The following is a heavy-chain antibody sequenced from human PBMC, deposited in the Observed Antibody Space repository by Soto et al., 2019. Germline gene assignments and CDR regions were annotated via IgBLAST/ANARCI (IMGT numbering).Heavy chain of an antibody. V-gene: IGHV1-24*01. CDR3: ATDSQQLVRYYYYYYGMDV. J-gene: IGHJ6*02. Sequence: ASVKVSCKVSGYTLTELSMHWVRQAPGKGLEWMGGFDPEDGETIYAQKFQGRVTMTEDTSTDTAYMELSSLRSEDTAVYYCATDSQQLVRYYYYYYGMDVWGQGTTVTVS. CDR1: GYTLTELS. CDR2: FDPEDGET. D-gene: IGHD6-13*01.